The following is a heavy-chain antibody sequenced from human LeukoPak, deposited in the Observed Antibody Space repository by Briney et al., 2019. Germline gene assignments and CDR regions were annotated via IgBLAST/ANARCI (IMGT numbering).Heavy chain of an antibody. Sequence: PSETLSLTCAVYGGSFSGYYWSWIRQPPGKGLEWIGEINHSGSTNYNPSLKSRVTISVDTSKNQFSLKLSSVTAADTAVYYCARGGPTVDTAMALDYWGQGTLVTVSS. V-gene: IGHV4-34*01. CDR3: ARGGPTVDTAMALDY. CDR1: GGSFSGYY. J-gene: IGHJ4*02. D-gene: IGHD5-18*01. CDR2: INHSGST.